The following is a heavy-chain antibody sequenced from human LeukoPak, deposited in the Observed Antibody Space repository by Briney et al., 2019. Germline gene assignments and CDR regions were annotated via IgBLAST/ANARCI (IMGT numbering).Heavy chain of an antibody. D-gene: IGHD2-2*01. CDR1: GFTFRSYE. CDR3: ARSTSCSD. J-gene: IGHJ4*02. Sequence: PGGSLRLSCAASGFTFRSYEMTWVRQAPGKGLEWVSYISGSGSTIYYTDSVKGRFTISRDNAKNSLYLQMNSLRAEDTAVYYCARSTSCSDWGQGTLVTVSS. CDR2: ISGSGSTI. V-gene: IGHV3-48*03.